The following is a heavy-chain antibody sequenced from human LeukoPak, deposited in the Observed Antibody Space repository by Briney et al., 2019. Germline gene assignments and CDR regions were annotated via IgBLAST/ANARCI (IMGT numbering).Heavy chain of an antibody. D-gene: IGHD1-1*01. CDR3: ARRKGSEVPGNDY. Sequence: ASVKVSCKASGYTFTSYGISWVRQAPGQGLEWMGWISAYNGNTNYAQKLQGRVTMTTDTSTSTAHMELRSLRSDDTAVYYCARRKGSEVPGNDYWGQGTLVTVS. CDR2: ISAYNGNT. CDR1: GYTFTSYG. J-gene: IGHJ4*02. V-gene: IGHV1-18*01.